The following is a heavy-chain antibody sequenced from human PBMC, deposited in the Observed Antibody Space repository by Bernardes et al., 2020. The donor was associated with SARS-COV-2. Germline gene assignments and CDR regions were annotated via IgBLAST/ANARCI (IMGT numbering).Heavy chain of an antibody. J-gene: IGHJ4*02. D-gene: IGHD3-16*01. Sequence: GGSLRLSCAASGYSLTSAWMKWVRQAPGKGRGWVGRIKSKCAGGTVNYAAPVQGRVTISRDDSRNILFLHFKSLRTDDTAVYYCATEGEITFGSGIDFWGQGTLLTVSS. CDR2: IKSKCAGGTV. CDR1: GYSLTSAW. V-gene: IGHV3-15*06. CDR3: ATEGEITFGSGIDF.